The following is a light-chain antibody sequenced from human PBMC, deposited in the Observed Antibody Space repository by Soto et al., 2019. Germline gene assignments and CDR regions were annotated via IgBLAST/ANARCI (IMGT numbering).Light chain of an antibody. Sequence: QAVLTQPPSASGTPGQRVTISCSGSSSNIGSNYVYWYQQLPGTAPKLIIYRNNQRPSGVPDRFSGSKSGTSASLAISGLRSEDEADYYCAAWDDSLSGPHVVFGGGTKLTVL. V-gene: IGLV1-47*01. CDR2: RNN. J-gene: IGLJ2*01. CDR1: SSNIGSNY. CDR3: AAWDDSLSGPHVV.